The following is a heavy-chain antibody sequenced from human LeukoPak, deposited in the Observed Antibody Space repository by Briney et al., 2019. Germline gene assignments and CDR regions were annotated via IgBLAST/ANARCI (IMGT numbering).Heavy chain of an antibody. D-gene: IGHD6-19*01. Sequence: SQTLSLTCTVSGGSISSYYWSWIRQPPGKGLEWIGYIYYSGSTNYNPSLKSRVTISVDTSKNQYSLKLSSVTAADTAVYYCARGGSSGWYYFDYWGQGTLVTVSS. CDR1: GGSISSYY. CDR3: ARGGSSGWYYFDY. J-gene: IGHJ4*02. V-gene: IGHV4-59*01. CDR2: IYYSGST.